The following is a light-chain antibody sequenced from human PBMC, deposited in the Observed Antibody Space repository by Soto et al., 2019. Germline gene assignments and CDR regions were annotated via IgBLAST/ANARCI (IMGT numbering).Light chain of an antibody. J-gene: IGLJ1*01. CDR1: SSDVGRYDY. Sequence: ALAPPRSLSASPGQSVTISCTGTSSDVGRYDYVSWYQQHPGKAPKLIVYDVTERPSGVPDRFSGSKSGNTASLTISGLQAEDEADYSCCSFAGSYSYVFGTGTKVTVL. V-gene: IGLV2-11*01. CDR3: CSFAGSYSYV. CDR2: DVT.